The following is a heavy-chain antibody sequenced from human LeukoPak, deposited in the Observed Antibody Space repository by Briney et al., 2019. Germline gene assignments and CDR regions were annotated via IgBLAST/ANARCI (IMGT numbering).Heavy chain of an antibody. CDR3: AKDRVGRHGMDV. CDR1: GFTFSSYA. D-gene: IGHD3-10*01. Sequence: PGGSLRLSCAASGFTFSSYAMSWVRRAPGKGLEWVSAISGSGGSTYYADSVKGRFTISRDNSKNTLYLQMNSLRAEDTAVYYCAKDRVGRHGMDVWGQGTTVTVSS. V-gene: IGHV3-23*01. CDR2: ISGSGGST. J-gene: IGHJ6*02.